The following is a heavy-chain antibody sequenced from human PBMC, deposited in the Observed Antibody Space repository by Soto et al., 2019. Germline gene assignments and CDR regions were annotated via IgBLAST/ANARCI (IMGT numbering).Heavy chain of an antibody. CDR2: ISGSSDNI. Sequence: RLSCAASGFTFSDYFMRWIRQAPGKGLEWVSFISGSSDNIKYADSVKGRFTISRDNAKNSLYLQMNSLRAEDTAVYYCVRDSARIVVVPRVDGDNWLDPWGQGTLVTVSS. CDR3: VRDSARIVVVPRVDGDNWLDP. J-gene: IGHJ5*02. CDR1: GFTFSDYF. D-gene: IGHD2-2*01. V-gene: IGHV3-11*06.